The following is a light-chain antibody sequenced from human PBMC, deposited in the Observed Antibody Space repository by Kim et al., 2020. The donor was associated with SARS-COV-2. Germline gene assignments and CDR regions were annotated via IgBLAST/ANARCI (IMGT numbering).Light chain of an antibody. CDR2: SNN. CDR1: SSNIGTNT. V-gene: IGLV1-44*01. CDR3: AAWDDSLNAVL. J-gene: IGLJ2*01. Sequence: ELTQPPSASGTPGQRVTISCSGSSSNIGTNTVNWYQQVPGTAPKLLIYSNNQRPSGVPDRFSGSESGTSASLAISGLQSEDEADYYCAAWDDSLNAVLFGGGTQRTVL.